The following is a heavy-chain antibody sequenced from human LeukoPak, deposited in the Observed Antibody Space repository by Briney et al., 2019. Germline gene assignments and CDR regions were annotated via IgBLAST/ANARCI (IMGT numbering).Heavy chain of an antibody. CDR1: GGSFSGYY. Sequence: SETLSLTCAVYGGSFSGYYWSWIRQPPGKGLEWIGEINHSGGTNYNPSLKSRVTISVDTSKNQFSLKLSSVTAADTAVYYCARATSSIAARNFDYWGQGTLVTVSS. D-gene: IGHD6-6*01. J-gene: IGHJ4*02. V-gene: IGHV4-34*01. CDR2: INHSGGT. CDR3: ARATSSIAARNFDY.